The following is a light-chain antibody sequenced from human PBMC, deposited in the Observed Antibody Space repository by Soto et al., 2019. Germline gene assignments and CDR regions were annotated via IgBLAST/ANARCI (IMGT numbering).Light chain of an antibody. CDR3: CSYEGTPIPL. V-gene: IGLV2-11*01. J-gene: IGLJ2*01. Sequence: QSALTQPRSVSGSPGQSVTISCTGTSSDVGAYNFVSWYQHNPGKAPKLMIFDVSARPSGVSDRFSGSKSANTASLTISGLQTEDEADYYCCSYEGTPIPLFGGGTKRTVL. CDR1: SSDVGAYNF. CDR2: DVS.